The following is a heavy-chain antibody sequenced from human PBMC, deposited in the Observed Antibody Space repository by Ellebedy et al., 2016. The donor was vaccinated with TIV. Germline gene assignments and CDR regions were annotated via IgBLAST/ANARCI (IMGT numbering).Heavy chain of an antibody. V-gene: IGHV3-30*03. CDR3: ARHSPVVALDY. CDR1: GFIFNNYG. Sequence: GGSLRLSCAASGFIFNNYGMHWVRQAPGKGLEWVAVVLYDGSSKYYLDSVKGRFTISRDNSKNTLYLQMNSLRAEDTAVYYCARHSPVVALDYWGQGTLVTVSS. J-gene: IGHJ4*02. D-gene: IGHD2-15*01. CDR2: VLYDGSSK.